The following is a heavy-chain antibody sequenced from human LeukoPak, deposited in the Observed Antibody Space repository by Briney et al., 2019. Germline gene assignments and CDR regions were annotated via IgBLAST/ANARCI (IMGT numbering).Heavy chain of an antibody. D-gene: IGHD6-19*01. V-gene: IGHV3-30*04. CDR1: GFTFSSYA. Sequence: GRSLRLSCAASGFTFSSYAMHWVRQAPGKGLEWVAVISYDGSNKYCADSVKGRFTISRDNSKNTLYLQMNSLRAEDTAVYYCARERYSSGFDYWGQGTLVTVSS. CDR3: ARERYSSGFDY. CDR2: ISYDGSNK. J-gene: IGHJ4*02.